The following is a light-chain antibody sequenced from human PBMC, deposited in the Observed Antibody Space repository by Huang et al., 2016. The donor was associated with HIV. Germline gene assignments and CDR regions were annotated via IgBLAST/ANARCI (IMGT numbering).Light chain of an antibody. V-gene: IGKV2-30*01. CDR3: MQGTHWPLT. CDR2: KVS. Sequence: DVVMTQSPLYLPVTLGQPASISCRSSQSLVDSDGNTYLNWFQQRPGESPRRLIYKVSNRDSGVPERFSGSGSGTDFTLKISWVEAEDVGVYYCMQGTHWPLTFGQGTRLEIK. CDR1: QSLVDSDGNTY. J-gene: IGKJ5*01.